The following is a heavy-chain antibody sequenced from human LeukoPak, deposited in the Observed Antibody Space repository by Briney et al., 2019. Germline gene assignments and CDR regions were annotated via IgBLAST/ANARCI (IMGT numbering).Heavy chain of an antibody. CDR3: ARDLKDPFQYYFDY. V-gene: IGHV3-7*01. Sequence: GGSLRLSCAASGFTFSTYWMTWVRQAPGKGLDWVANIKEDGSEKYYVDSVKGRFTISRDNSKNTLYLQMNSLRAEDTAVYYCARDLKDPFQYYFDYWGQGTLVTVSS. CDR2: IKEDGSEK. CDR1: GFTFSTYW. J-gene: IGHJ4*02.